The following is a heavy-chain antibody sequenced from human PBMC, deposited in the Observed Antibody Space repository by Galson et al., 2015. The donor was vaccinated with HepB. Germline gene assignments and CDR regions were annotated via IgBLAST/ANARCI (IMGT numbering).Heavy chain of an antibody. V-gene: IGHV3-23*01. D-gene: IGHD4-23*01. CDR1: GFTFSSQA. CDR3: AKDLGDSLAPRWDY. J-gene: IGHJ4*02. Sequence: SLRLSCAASGFTFSSQAMSWVRQAPGKGLEWVSTITGSGISTFYADSVKGRLTISRDNSKNTLYLQINGLRVDDTAVYYCAKDLGDSLAPRWDYWGQGTLVTVSS. CDR2: ITGSGIST.